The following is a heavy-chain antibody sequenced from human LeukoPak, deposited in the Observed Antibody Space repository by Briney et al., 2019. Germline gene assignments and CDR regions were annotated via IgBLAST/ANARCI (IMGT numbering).Heavy chain of an antibody. D-gene: IGHD4-11*01. CDR2: INHSGST. CDR1: GGSFSGYY. J-gene: IGHJ4*02. Sequence: SETLSLTCAVYGGSFSGYYWSWIRQPPGKGLEWIGEINHSGSTNYNPSLKSRVTISVDTSKNQFSLKLSSVTAADTAVYYCARLSYRRFDYWGQGHLVTVSS. CDR3: ARLSYRRFDY. V-gene: IGHV4-34*01.